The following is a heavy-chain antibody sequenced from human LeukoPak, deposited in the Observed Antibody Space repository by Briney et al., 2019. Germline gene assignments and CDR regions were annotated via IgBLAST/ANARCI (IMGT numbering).Heavy chain of an antibody. D-gene: IGHD6-13*01. Sequence: SETLSLTCTVSGGSISSYYWSWIRQPAGKGLEWIGRIYTSGSTNYNPSLKSRVTMSVDTSKNQFSLKLSSVTAADTAVYYCARAGSPGIAAADTYYYYMDVWGKGTTVTVSS. V-gene: IGHV4-4*07. CDR2: IYTSGST. J-gene: IGHJ6*03. CDR1: GGSISSYY. CDR3: ARAGSPGIAAADTYYYYMDV.